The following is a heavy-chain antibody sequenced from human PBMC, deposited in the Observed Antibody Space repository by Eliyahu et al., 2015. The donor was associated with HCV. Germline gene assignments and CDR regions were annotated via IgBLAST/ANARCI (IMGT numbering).Heavy chain of an antibody. CDR3: AKDIGGATIGNFDY. V-gene: IGHV3-9*01. CDR1: GFTFDDYA. Sequence: EVQLVESGGGLVQPGRSLRLSCAASGFTFDDYAMHWVRQAPGKGLEWVSGISWNSGSIGYADSVKGRFTISRDNAKNSLYLQMNSLRAEDTALYYCAKDIGGATIGNFDYWGQGTLVTVSS. CDR2: ISWNSGSI. J-gene: IGHJ4*02. D-gene: IGHD1-26*01.